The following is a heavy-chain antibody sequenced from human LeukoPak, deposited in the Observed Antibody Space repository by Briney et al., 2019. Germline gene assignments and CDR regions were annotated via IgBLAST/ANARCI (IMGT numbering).Heavy chain of an antibody. CDR1: GFTFNTYT. CDR3: AELGITMIGGV. CDR2: ISSGSGYI. Sequence: GGSLRLSCAASGFTFNTYTMNWVRQAPGKGLEWVSSISSGSGYIYYADSVKGRFTISRDNAKNSLYLQMNSLRAEDTAVYYCAELGITMIGGVWGKGTTATISS. D-gene: IGHD3-10*02. J-gene: IGHJ6*04. V-gene: IGHV3-21*01.